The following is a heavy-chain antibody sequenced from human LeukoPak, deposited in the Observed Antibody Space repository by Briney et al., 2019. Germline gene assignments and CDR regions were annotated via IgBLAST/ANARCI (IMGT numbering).Heavy chain of an antibody. D-gene: IGHD2-15*01. V-gene: IGHV3-7*03. CDR2: IKQDANEK. Sequence: PGGSLRLSCAASGFTFSSYWMAWVRQAPGKGLEWVANIKQDANEKYYVDSVRGRFTISRDQAKNSLYLQMNSLGAEDTAVYYCARVVSGGRCNFDYWGQGTLVTVSS. CDR1: GFTFSSYW. CDR3: ARVVSGGRCNFDY. J-gene: IGHJ4*02.